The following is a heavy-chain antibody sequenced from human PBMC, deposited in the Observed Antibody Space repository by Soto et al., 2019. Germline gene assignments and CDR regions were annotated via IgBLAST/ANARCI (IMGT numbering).Heavy chain of an antibody. J-gene: IGHJ4*02. D-gene: IGHD5-12*01. CDR3: ARDREMATKISRHYYYFDY. CDR1: GGTFSSYA. Sequence: SVKVSCKASGGTFSSYAISWVRQAPGQGLEWMGGIIPIFGTANYAQKFQGRVTITADESTSTAYMELSSLRSEDTAVYYCARDREMATKISRHYYYFDYWGQGTLVTVYS. CDR2: IIPIFGTA. V-gene: IGHV1-69*13.